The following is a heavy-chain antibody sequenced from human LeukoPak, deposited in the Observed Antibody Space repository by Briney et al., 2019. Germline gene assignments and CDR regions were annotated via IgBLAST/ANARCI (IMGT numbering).Heavy chain of an antibody. CDR2: IYTSGST. Sequence: SETLSLTCTVSGGSISSYYWSWIRQPPGEGLEWIGYIYTSGSTNYNPSLKSRVTISVDTSKNQFSLKLSSVTAADTAVYYCARRDSNGYYGYWGQGTLVTVSS. CDR3: ARRDSNGYYGY. CDR1: GGSISSYY. V-gene: IGHV4-4*09. J-gene: IGHJ4*02. D-gene: IGHD3-22*01.